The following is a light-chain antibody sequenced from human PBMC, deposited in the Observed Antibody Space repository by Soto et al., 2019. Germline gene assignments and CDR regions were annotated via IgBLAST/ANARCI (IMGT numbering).Light chain of an antibody. Sequence: QSALTQARSVSGCPGQSVTISCTGTSSDVGGYNYVSWYQEQPGKAPKLMIYDVSKRPSGVPDRFSGSKSGNTASLTISGLQAEDEADYYCCSYAGSYSYVFGTGTKVTVL. J-gene: IGLJ1*01. CDR3: CSYAGSYSYV. CDR1: SSDVGGYNY. CDR2: DVS. V-gene: IGLV2-11*01.